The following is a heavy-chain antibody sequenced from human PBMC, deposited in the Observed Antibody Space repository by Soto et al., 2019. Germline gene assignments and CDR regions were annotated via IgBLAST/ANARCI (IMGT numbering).Heavy chain of an antibody. CDR1: GFTFSDYG. J-gene: IGHJ6*02. V-gene: IGHV3-30*18. CDR2: ISHDGSNK. Sequence: GGSLRLACAASGFTFSDYGMHWVRQAPGKGLEWVAFISHDGSNKYYADSMKGRFTMSRDNSKSTLYLQLSSLRGEDTAVYYCTKRRNVLRFLEWSSGMEVWGQGTTVTVSS. CDR3: TKRRNVLRFLEWSSGMEV. D-gene: IGHD3-3*01.